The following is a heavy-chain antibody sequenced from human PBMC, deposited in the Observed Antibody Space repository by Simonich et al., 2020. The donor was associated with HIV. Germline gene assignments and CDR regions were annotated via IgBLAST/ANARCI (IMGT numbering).Heavy chain of an antibody. CDR2: ISWNRCSI. Sequence: EVQLLESGGGLVQPGGSLRLSCAASGFSFYDYAMHWVRQTPGKGLGWFSGISWNRCSIGYADSGKGRFTISRDNAKNSLYLQMNSLSAEDTALYYCAKGGGYSDGADAFDLWGQGTMVTVSS. D-gene: IGHD5-18*01. J-gene: IGHJ3*01. CDR3: AKGGGYSDGADAFDL. CDR1: GFSFYDYA. V-gene: IGHV3-9*01.